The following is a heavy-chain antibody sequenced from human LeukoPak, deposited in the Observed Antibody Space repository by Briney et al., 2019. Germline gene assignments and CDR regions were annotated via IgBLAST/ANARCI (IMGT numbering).Heavy chain of an antibody. CDR1: GFTFDDYA. Sequence: GRSLRLSCAASGFTFDDYAMHWVRQAPGKGLEWVSGISWNSGSIGYADSVKGRFTISRDNAKNSLYLQMNSLRAEDTALYYCAKGIAADYYYYGMDVWGQGTTVTVSS. V-gene: IGHV3-9*01. CDR3: AKGIAADYYYYGMDV. CDR2: ISWNSGSI. J-gene: IGHJ6*02.